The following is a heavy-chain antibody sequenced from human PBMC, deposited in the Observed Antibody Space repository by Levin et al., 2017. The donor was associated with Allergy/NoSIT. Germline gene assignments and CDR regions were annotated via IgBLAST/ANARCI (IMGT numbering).Heavy chain of an antibody. J-gene: IGHJ4*02. CDR3: TTDLVITFGGVIFDY. V-gene: IGHV3-15*01. CDR2: IKSKTDGGTT. CDR1: GFTFSNAW. Sequence: GESLKISCAASGFTFSNAWMSWVRQAPGKGLEWVGRIKSKTDGGTTDYAAPVKGRFTISRDDSKNTLYLQMNSLKTEDTAVYYCTTDLVITFGGVIFDYWGQGTLVTVSS. D-gene: IGHD3-16*01.